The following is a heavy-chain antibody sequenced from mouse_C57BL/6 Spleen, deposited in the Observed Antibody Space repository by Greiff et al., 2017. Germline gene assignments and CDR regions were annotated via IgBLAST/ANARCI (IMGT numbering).Heavy chain of an antibody. CDR3: ARCLRGNHWYFDV. D-gene: IGHD2-1*01. Sequence: QVQLQQSGAELVKPGASVKMSCKASGYTFTSYWITWVKQRPGQGLEWIGDIYPGSGSTNYNEKFKSKATLTVDTSSSTAYMQLSSLTSEDSAVYYCARCLRGNHWYFDVWGTGTTVTVSS. V-gene: IGHV1-55*01. CDR1: GYTFTSYW. CDR2: IYPGSGST. J-gene: IGHJ1*03.